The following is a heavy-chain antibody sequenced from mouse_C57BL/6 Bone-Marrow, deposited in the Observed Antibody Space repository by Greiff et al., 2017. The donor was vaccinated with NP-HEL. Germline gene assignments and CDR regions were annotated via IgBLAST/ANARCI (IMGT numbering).Heavy chain of an antibody. Sequence: EVKLVESGGDLVKPGGSLKLSCAASGFTFSSYGMSWVRQTPDKRLEWVATISSGGSYTYYPDSVKGRFTISRDNAKNTLYRQMSSLKSEDTAMYYCARSYGGYWGQGTTLTVSS. D-gene: IGHD1-1*01. CDR1: GFTFSSYG. V-gene: IGHV5-6*01. CDR3: ARSYGGY. CDR2: ISSGGSYT. J-gene: IGHJ2*01.